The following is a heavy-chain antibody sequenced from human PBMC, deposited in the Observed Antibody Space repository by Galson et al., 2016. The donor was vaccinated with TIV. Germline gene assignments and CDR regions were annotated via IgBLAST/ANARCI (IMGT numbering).Heavy chain of an antibody. CDR3: ARSRLGRAVNIFGVVVVAGWFDP. CDR1: GYSFTTYA. D-gene: IGHD3-3*02. V-gene: IGHV1-3*01. J-gene: IGHJ5*02. CDR2: INAGNGNT. Sequence: SVKVSCKASGYSFTTYAMHWVRQAPGQRLEWMGWINAGNGNTGSAQKFRGRLTMTRDTSISTAYMELSSLKSEDTAVYYCARSRLGRAVNIFGVVVVAGWFDPGGQGTLVSVSS.